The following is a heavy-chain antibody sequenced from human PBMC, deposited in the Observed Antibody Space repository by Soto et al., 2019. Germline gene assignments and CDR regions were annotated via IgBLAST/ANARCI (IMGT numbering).Heavy chain of an antibody. J-gene: IGHJ6*01. CDR2: IDPSDSYT. CDR1: GYSFTSYW. D-gene: IGHD6-13*01. CDR3: ARLRPTDSSRNNYYYDYGTDV. Sequence: GESLKISCKGSGYSFTSYWISWVRQMPWKGLEWMGRIDPSDSYTNYSPSFQGHVTISADKSISTAYLQWSSLKASDTAMYYCARLRPTDSSRNNYYYDYGTDVWGQGTTITIAS. V-gene: IGHV5-10-1*01.